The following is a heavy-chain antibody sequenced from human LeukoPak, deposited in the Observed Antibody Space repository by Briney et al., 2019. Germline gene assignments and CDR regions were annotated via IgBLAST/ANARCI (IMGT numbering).Heavy chain of an antibody. V-gene: IGHV3-23*01. J-gene: IGHJ6*03. CDR2: ISGSGNV. Sequence: PGGSLRLSCVASGFTFSRYAMNWVRQAPGKGLEWVSVISGSGNVYQAASVKGRFTISRDNSKNTLYLQINALRVEDTATYYCAKTRYYYYYMDVWGKGATVTVSS. D-gene: IGHD3-16*02. CDR3: AKTRYYYYYMDV. CDR1: GFTFSRYA.